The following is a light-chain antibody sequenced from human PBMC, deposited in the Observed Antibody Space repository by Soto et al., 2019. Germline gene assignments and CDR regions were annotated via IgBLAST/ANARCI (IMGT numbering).Light chain of an antibody. CDR3: QQYNDWPPWT. Sequence: EIVMTQSPATLSVSPGEKATLSCRASQSVSLNLAWYQQKPGQDPRLLIYGASYRAPGVPARFSGSGFGTEFTLTINSLQSEDFAVYSCQQYNDWPPWTFGQGTKVEMK. J-gene: IGKJ1*01. CDR1: QSVSLN. CDR2: GAS. V-gene: IGKV3D-15*01.